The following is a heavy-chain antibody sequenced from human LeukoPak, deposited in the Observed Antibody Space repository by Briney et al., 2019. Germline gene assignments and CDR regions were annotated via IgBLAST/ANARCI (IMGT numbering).Heavy chain of an antibody. D-gene: IGHD3-10*01. CDR2: IYYSGST. CDR3: ARADRMVADY. J-gene: IGHJ4*02. CDR1: GGSISSSSYY. V-gene: IGHV4-31*03. Sequence: SETLSLTCTVSGGSISSSSYYWGWIRQPPGKGLEWIVYIYYSGSTYYNPSLKSRVTISVDTSKNQFSLKLSSVTAADTAVYYCARADRMVADYWGQGTLVTVSS.